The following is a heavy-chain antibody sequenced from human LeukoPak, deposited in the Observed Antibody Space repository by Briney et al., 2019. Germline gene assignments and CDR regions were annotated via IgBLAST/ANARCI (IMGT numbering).Heavy chain of an antibody. CDR1: GFTFSSYE. D-gene: IGHD5-18*01. Sequence: GGSLRLSCAASGFTFSSYEMNWVRQAPGKGLEWVSYISSSGRTIYYAASVKGRFTISRDNAKNSLYLQMNRLRAEDTAVYYCRGYGYGLDYWGQGTLVTVSS. V-gene: IGHV3-48*03. J-gene: IGHJ4*02. CDR3: RGYGYGLDY. CDR2: ISSSGRTI.